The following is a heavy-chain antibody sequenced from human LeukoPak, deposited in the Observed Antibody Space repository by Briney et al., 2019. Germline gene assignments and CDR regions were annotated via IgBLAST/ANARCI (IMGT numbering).Heavy chain of an antibody. D-gene: IGHD1-26*01. V-gene: IGHV4-39*07. J-gene: IGHJ4*02. CDR2: IYYSGST. CDR3: ATAKIRDSGSYYD. CDR1: GGSISSSSYY. Sequence: SETLSLTCTVSGGSISSSSYYWGWLRQPPGKGLEWIGSIYYSGSTYYNPSLKSRVTISVDTSKNQFSLKLSSVTAADTAVYYCATAKIRDSGSYYDWGQGTLVTVSS.